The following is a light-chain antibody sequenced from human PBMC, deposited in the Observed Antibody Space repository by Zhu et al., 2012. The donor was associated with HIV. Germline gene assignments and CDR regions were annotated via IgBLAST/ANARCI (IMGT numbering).Light chain of an antibody. CDR1: QSIGMW. V-gene: IGKV1-5*03. J-gene: IGKJ1*01. CDR2: KTS. CDR3: QQYHSDSKT. Sequence: DVQMTQSPSTLFASVGDRVTITCRASQSIGMWLAWYQQKAGKAPNLLIYKTSTLESGVPSRFIGRGSGTEFTLTIDSLQPDDLATYYCQQYHSDSKTFGQGTKVEIK.